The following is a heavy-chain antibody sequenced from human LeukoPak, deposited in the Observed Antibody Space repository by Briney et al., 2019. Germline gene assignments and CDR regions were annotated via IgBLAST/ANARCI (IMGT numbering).Heavy chain of an antibody. V-gene: IGHV1-2*02. J-gene: IGHJ4*02. CDR2: INPDSGGT. D-gene: IGHD1-1*01. Sequence: VSLKVSCKASGYTFTGYYIHWVRQAPGQGLEWMGYINPDSGGTNYAQKFQGRVTMTRDTSISTAYMELSGLTSDDTAVYYCARSITATGHWGQGTLVTVSS. CDR3: ARSITATGH. CDR1: GYTFTGYY.